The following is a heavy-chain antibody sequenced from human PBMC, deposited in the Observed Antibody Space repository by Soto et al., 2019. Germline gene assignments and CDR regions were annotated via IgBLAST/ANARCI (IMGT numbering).Heavy chain of an antibody. CDR2: ISAYNGNT. Sequence: ASVKGSCKASGYTFTSYGISWVRQAPGQGLEWMGWISAYNGNTNYAQKLQGRVTMTTDTSTSTAYMELRSLRSDDTAVYYCARDGDDFWSGYYLDYWGQGTQVTVSS. J-gene: IGHJ4*02. V-gene: IGHV1-18*01. CDR3: ARDGDDFWSGYYLDY. D-gene: IGHD3-3*01. CDR1: GYTFTSYG.